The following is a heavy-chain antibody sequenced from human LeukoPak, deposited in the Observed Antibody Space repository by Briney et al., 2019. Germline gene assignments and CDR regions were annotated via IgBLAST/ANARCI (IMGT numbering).Heavy chain of an antibody. CDR2: IRNDGSNK. Sequence: TGGSLRLSCATSGFTFNIYGIHWVRQAPGKGLEWVAFIRNDGSNKYYADSVKGRFTISRDDSKNTLYLQMNSLTLEDTAVYYCAKDAGGKYSQTIDYWGQGTLVTVSS. J-gene: IGHJ4*02. CDR1: GFTFNIYG. CDR3: AKDAGGKYSQTIDY. D-gene: IGHD2/OR15-2a*01. V-gene: IGHV3-30*02.